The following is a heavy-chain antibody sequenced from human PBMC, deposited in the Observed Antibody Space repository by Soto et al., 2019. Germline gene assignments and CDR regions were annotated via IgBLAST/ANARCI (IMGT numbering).Heavy chain of an antibody. D-gene: IGHD2-2*01. CDR1: GFTFSSYA. CDR2: IKQDGSEK. CDR3: AREEGNVVVPAAIPSIYYYYGMDV. Sequence: GGSLRLSCAASGFTFSSYAMSWVRQAPGKGLEWVANIKQDGSEKYYVDSVKGRFTISRDNAKNSLYLQMNSLRAEDTAVYYCAREEGNVVVPAAIPSIYYYYGMDVWGQGTTVTVSS. J-gene: IGHJ6*02. V-gene: IGHV3-7*03.